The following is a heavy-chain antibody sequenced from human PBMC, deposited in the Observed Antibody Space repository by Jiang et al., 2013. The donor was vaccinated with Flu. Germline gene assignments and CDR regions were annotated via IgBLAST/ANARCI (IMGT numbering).Heavy chain of an antibody. CDR2: HTNRSKWYN. D-gene: IGHD6-13*01. Sequence: WIRQSPSRGLSGWEGHTNRSKWYNDYAVSVKSRITINPDTSKNQFSLQLNSVTPEDTAVYYCARDLSGGTPGVFWFDPWGQGTLVTVSS. J-gene: IGHJ5*02. CDR3: ARDLSGGTPGVFWFDP. V-gene: IGHV6-1*01.